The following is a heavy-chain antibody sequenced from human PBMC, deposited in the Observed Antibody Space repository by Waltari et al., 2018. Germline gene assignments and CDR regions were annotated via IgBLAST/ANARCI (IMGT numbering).Heavy chain of an antibody. CDR1: VYSISRYY. D-gene: IGHD3-3*01. V-gene: IGHV4-59*08. Sequence: QVLLQESGPGLVKSSETLSLTCSVSVYSISRYYWSWIRQAPGKGLEWIGYMSSSGTNKYNPSLKSRVTISVDTSKSQLLLRLRSVTASDTAVYYCARHYGMVVDYYYYYGLDVWGQGTTVTVS. CDR3: ARHYGMVVDYYYYYGLDV. CDR2: MSSSGTN. J-gene: IGHJ6*02.